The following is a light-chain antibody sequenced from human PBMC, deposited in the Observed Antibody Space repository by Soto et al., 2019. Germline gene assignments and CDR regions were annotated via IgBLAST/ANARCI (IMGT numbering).Light chain of an antibody. CDR2: AAS. J-gene: IGKJ2*01. V-gene: IGKV1-12*01. CDR3: QQANSFPHT. Sequence: DIQMTQSPSSVSASVGDRVTITCRASQGISSWLAWYQQKPGKAPKLLIYAASSLQSGVSSRFSGNRSVTDSTLPISSLQPEDFSTYYCQQANSFPHTFVQGTKLEIK. CDR1: QGISSW.